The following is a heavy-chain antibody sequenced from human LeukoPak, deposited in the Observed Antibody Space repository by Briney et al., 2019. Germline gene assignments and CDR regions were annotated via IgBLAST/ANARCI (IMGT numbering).Heavy chain of an antibody. J-gene: IGHJ4*02. V-gene: IGHV4-31*03. CDR3: AKAGYTSSWPLDY. D-gene: IGHD6-13*01. CDR2: ISYSGST. CDR1: GGSISSGGYY. Sequence: SETLSLTCTVSGGSISSGGYYWSWIRQHPGKGLECIGYISYSGSTYYNPSLTSRVTISVDTSKNQFSLKLSSVTAADTAVYYCAKAGYTSSWPLDYWGQGTQVTVSS.